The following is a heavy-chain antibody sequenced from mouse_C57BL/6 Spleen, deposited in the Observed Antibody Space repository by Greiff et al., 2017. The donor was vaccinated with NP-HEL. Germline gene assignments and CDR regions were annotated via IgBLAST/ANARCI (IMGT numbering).Heavy chain of an antibody. CDR1: GFTFSDYY. Sequence: EVQRVESEGGLVQPGSSMKLSCTASGFTFSDYYMAWVRQVPEKGLEWVANINYDGSSTYYLDSLKSRFIISRDNAKNILYLQMSSLKSEDTATYYCARDQDEGFAYWGQGTLVTVSA. CDR3: ARDQDEGFAY. D-gene: IGHD3-2*02. CDR2: INYDGSST. J-gene: IGHJ3*01. V-gene: IGHV5-16*01.